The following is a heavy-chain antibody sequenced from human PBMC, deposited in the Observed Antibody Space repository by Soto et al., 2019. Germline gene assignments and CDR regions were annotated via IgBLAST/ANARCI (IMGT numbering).Heavy chain of an antibody. CDR3: AKDLGYCRSTSCYGGWFDP. D-gene: IGHD2-2*01. CDR1: GFTFSSYA. V-gene: IGHV3-23*01. CDR2: ISGSGGTA. Sequence: GGSLRLSCAASGFTFSSYAMSWVRQAPGKGLEWVSVISGSGGTAYYADSVKGRFTISRDNSKNTLYLQMNSLRAEDTAVYYCAKDLGYCRSTSCYGGWFDPWGQGTLVTVSS. J-gene: IGHJ5*02.